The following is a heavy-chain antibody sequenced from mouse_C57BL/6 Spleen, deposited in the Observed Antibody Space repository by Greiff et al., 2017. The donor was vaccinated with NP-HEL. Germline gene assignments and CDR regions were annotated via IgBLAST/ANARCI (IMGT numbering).Heavy chain of an antibody. CDR3: ERHHYYGSSYGYFDV. D-gene: IGHD1-1*01. CDR2: ISSGGSYT. Sequence: EVKLMESGGDLVKPGGSLKLSCAASGFTFSSYGMSWVRQTPDKRLEWVATISSGGSYTYYPDSVEGRFTISRDNAKNTLYLQMSSLKSEDTAMYYCERHHYYGSSYGYFDVWGTGTTVTVSS. CDR1: GFTFSSYG. V-gene: IGHV5-6*01. J-gene: IGHJ1*03.